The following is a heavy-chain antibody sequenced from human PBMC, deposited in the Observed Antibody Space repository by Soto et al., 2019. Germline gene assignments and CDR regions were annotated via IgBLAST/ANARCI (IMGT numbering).Heavy chain of an antibody. Sequence: QVQLQESGPGLVKPSETLSLTCTVSGGSISSYYWSWIRQPPGKGLEWIGYIYYSGSTNYNPSLKSRVTISVDTAKNQFSLKLSSVTAADTAVYYCARTTVTTRALDYWGQGTLVTVSS. CDR3: ARTTVTTRALDY. J-gene: IGHJ4*02. D-gene: IGHD4-17*01. CDR1: GGSISSYY. V-gene: IGHV4-59*08. CDR2: IYYSGST.